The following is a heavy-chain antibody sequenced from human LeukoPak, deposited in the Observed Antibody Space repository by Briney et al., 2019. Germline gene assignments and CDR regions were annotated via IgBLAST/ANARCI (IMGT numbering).Heavy chain of an antibody. J-gene: IGHJ4*02. V-gene: IGHV1-46*01. Sequence: ASVKVSCKASGYTFTSYYMHWVRQAPGQGLEWMGIINPSGGSTSYAQKFQGRVTMTRDTSTSTVYMELSSLRSDDTAVYYCARVEALTMVRGVIIFRLNDYWGQGTLVTVSS. D-gene: IGHD3-10*01. CDR1: GYTFTSYY. CDR2: INPSGGST. CDR3: ARVEALTMVRGVIIFRLNDY.